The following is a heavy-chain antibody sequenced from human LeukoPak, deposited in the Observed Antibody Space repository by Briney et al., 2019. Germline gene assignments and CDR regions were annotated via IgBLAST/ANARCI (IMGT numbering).Heavy chain of an antibody. D-gene: IGHD3-22*01. V-gene: IGHV5-10-1*01. CDR3: ARAGGDYYYDSSGPDY. CDR2: IDPSDSYT. Sequence: GESLTISCQGSGYSFTSYWISWVRPRPGKGREWMGRIDPSDSYTNYSPSFQGHVTISADKSISTAYLQWSSLKASDTAMYYCARAGGDYYYDSSGPDYWGQGTLVTVS. CDR1: GYSFTSYW. J-gene: IGHJ4*02.